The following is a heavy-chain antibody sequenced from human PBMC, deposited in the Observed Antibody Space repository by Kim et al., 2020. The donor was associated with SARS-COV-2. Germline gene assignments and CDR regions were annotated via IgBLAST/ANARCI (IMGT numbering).Heavy chain of an antibody. CDR2: IKSKTDGGTT. D-gene: IGHD4-17*01. Sequence: GGSLRLSCAASGFTFSNAWMSWVRQAPGKGLEWVGRIKSKTDGGTTDYAAPVKGRFTISRDDSKNTLYLQMNSLKTEDTAVYYCTTEEKGGGETDYWGQGTLVTVSS. CDR3: TTEEKGGGETDY. CDR1: GFTFSNAW. V-gene: IGHV3-15*01. J-gene: IGHJ4*02.